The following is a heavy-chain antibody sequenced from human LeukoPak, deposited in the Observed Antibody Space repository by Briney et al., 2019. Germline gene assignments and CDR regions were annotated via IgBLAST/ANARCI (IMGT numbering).Heavy chain of an antibody. CDR1: GFPFDDKA. V-gene: IGHV3-9*03. J-gene: IGHJ4*02. Sequence: GRSLRLSCAASGFPFDDKAMHWVRQAPGKGLEWVAGISRNSDSTGYADSVKGRFTISRDNAKNSLYLQMNSLRAEDMALYYXVKDIGSGSYRYGGYFDYWGQGTXVTVS. D-gene: IGHD1-26*01. CDR3: VKDIGSGSYRYGGYFDY. CDR2: ISRNSDST.